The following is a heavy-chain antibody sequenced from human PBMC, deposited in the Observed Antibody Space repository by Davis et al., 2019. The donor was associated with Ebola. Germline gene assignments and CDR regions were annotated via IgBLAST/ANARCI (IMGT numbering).Heavy chain of an antibody. D-gene: IGHD2-8*01. CDR3: ARDGGVLMVYTIGDV. CDR2: ISSRGIGT. Sequence: PGGSLTLSCVASGFSFSSYAMNWVRQAPGKGLEWVSAISSRGIGTYNADSVKGRFTISRDNSTNTLYLQMTSLRAEDTAVYFCARDGGVLMVYTIGDVWGQGTTVTVSS. CDR1: GFSFSSYA. J-gene: IGHJ6*02. V-gene: IGHV3-23*01.